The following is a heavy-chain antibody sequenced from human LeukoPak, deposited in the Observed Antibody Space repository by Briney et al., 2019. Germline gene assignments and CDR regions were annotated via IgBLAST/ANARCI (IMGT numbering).Heavy chain of an antibody. J-gene: IGHJ3*02. D-gene: IGHD4-17*01. V-gene: IGHV1-24*01. Sequence: ASVKVSCKVSGYTLTELSMHWVRQAPGKGLEWMGGFDPEDGETIYAQKFQGRVTMTEDTSTDTAYMELRSLRSDDTAVYYCASGGYGSGYDAFDIWGQGTMVTVSS. CDR1: GYTLTELS. CDR3: ASGGYGSGYDAFDI. CDR2: FDPEDGET.